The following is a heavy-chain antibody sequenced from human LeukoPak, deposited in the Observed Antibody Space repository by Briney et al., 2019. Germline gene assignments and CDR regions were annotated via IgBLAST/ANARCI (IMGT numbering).Heavy chain of an antibody. Sequence: GESLKISCKGSGYSFTSYWIGWGRQMPGKGLEGMGIIYPGDSDTRYSPSFRGQVTISADKSISTAYLPWSSLKASDTAMYYCARSNSSGWYGLDYFDYWGQGTLVTVSS. D-gene: IGHD6-19*01. J-gene: IGHJ4*02. CDR3: ARSNSSGWYGLDYFDY. CDR2: IYPGDSDT. CDR1: GYSFTSYW. V-gene: IGHV5-51*01.